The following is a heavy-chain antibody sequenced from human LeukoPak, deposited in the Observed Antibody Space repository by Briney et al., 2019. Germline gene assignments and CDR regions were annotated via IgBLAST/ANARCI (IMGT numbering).Heavy chain of an antibody. D-gene: IGHD5-24*01. CDR3: ARDTNRDGYNAPFDY. V-gene: IGHV3-48*04. CDR1: GFTFSAYA. Sequence: GGSLRLSCAASGFTFSAYAMNWVRQAPGKGLEWVSYISSSGSTIYYADSVKGRFTISRDNAKNSLYLQMNSLRAEDTAVYYCARDTNRDGYNAPFDYWGQGTLVTVSS. J-gene: IGHJ4*02. CDR2: ISSSGSTI.